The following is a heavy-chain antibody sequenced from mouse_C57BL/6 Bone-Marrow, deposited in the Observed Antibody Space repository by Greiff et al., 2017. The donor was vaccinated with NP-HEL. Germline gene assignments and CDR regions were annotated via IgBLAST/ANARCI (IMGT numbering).Heavy chain of an antibody. D-gene: IGHD5-2*01. CDR2: IYPGDGDT. V-gene: IGHV1-80*01. CDR1: GYAFSSYW. Sequence: QVQLQQSGAELVKPGASVKISCKASGYAFSSYWMNWVKQRPGKGLEWIGQIYPGDGDTNYNGKFKGKATLTADKSSSTAYMQLSSLTSEDSAVYFCARDGIRGYYFDYWGQGTTLTVSS. J-gene: IGHJ2*01. CDR3: ARDGIRGYYFDY.